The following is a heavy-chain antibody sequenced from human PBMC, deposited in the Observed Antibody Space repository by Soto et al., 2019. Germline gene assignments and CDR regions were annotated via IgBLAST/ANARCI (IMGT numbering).Heavy chain of an antibody. CDR3: ARVRLGYCSGGSCYDLDY. D-gene: IGHD2-15*01. J-gene: IGHJ4*02. V-gene: IGHV3-33*01. CDR2: IWYDGSNK. Sequence: SLRLSCAASGFTFSSYGMHWVRQAPGKGLEWVAVIWYDGSNKYYADSVKGRFTISRDNSKNTLYLQMNSLRAEDTAVYYCARVRLGYCSGGSCYDLDYWGQGTLVTVSS. CDR1: GFTFSSYG.